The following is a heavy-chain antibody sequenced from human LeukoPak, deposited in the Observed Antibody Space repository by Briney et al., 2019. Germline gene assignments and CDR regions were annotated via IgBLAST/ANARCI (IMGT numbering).Heavy chain of an antibody. J-gene: IGHJ5*02. CDR2: IYYTGST. V-gene: IGHV4-31*03. CDR3: ARGVPAAGSIRFDP. CDR1: GGSISSGGYF. D-gene: IGHD6-13*01. Sequence: PSQTLSLTCTVSGGSISSGGYFWSRIRQHPGKDLEWIGYIYYTGSTYYNPSLKSRVAMSLDTSKNQFSLKLSSVTAADTAVYYCARGVPAAGSIRFDPWGQGTLVTVSS.